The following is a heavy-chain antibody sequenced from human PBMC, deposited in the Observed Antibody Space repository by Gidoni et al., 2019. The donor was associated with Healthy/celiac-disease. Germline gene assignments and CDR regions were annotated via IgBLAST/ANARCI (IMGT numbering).Heavy chain of an antibody. CDR2: IYWDDDK. Sequence: QITLKESGPTLVKPTQTLTLTCTFSGFSLSTRGVGVVWIRQPPGKALEWLALIYWDDDKRYSPSLKSRLTITKDTSKNQVVLTMTNMDPVDTATYYCAHLEGSGSYYNYYYYGMDVWGQGTTVTVSS. V-gene: IGHV2-5*02. D-gene: IGHD3-10*01. CDR3: AHLEGSGSYYNYYYYGMDV. J-gene: IGHJ6*02. CDR1: GFSLSTRGVG.